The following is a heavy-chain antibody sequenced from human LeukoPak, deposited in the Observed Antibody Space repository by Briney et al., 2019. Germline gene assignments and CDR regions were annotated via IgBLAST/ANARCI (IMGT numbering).Heavy chain of an antibody. J-gene: IGHJ4*02. CDR1: GYTFTSYG. CDR3: ARERSGWYVDY. Sequence: ASVKLSCKASGYTFTSYGISWVRQAPGQGLEWMGWISAYNGNTNYAQKLQGRVTMTTDTSTSTAYMELRSLRSDDSAVYYCARERSGWYVDYWGQGTLVTVSS. D-gene: IGHD6-19*01. CDR2: ISAYNGNT. V-gene: IGHV1-18*01.